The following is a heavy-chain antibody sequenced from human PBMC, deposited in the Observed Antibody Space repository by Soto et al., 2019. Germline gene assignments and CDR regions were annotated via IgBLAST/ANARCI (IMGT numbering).Heavy chain of an antibody. CDR2: INPKSGGT. J-gene: IGHJ6*02. Sequence: GXPVKVSCKASGYRVTDYHIHWVRQSPGQGLEWLGRINPKSGGTSTAQKFQGWVTMTTDTSISTASMELTRLTSDDTAIYYCARGDSTDCSNRVCSFFYNHDMDVWGQGTTVTVSS. V-gene: IGHV1-2*04. CDR3: ARGDSTDCSNRVCSFFYNHDMDV. D-gene: IGHD2-8*01. CDR1: GYRVTDYH.